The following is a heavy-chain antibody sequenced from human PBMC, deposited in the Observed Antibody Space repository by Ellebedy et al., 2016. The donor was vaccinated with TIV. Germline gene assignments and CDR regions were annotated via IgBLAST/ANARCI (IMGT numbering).Heavy chain of an antibody. CDR2: ISDTGGST. CDR3: EVSTDY. CDR1: GFTFSNYA. V-gene: IGHV3-23*01. Sequence: GESLKISCAASGFTFSNYAMSWVRQAPGKGLEWVSTISDTGGSTHYADSVKGRFTISRDNSKNTLSLQMNSLRGDDTAVYFCEVSTDYWGQGLLVTVSS. D-gene: IGHD2-2*01. J-gene: IGHJ4*02.